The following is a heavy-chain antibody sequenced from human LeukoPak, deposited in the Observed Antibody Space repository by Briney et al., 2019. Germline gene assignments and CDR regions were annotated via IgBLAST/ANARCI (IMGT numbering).Heavy chain of an antibody. Sequence: GGSLRLSCAASGFTFSSYWMSWVRQAPGKGLEWVANIKQDGGEKYYVDSVKGRFTISRDNAKNSLYLQMNSLRAEDTAVYYCASSYGSGSYGGYYYYYYGMDVWGKGTTVTVSS. CDR2: IKQDGGEK. V-gene: IGHV3-7*03. CDR1: GFTFSSYW. CDR3: ASSYGSGSYGGYYYYYYGMDV. D-gene: IGHD3-10*01. J-gene: IGHJ6*04.